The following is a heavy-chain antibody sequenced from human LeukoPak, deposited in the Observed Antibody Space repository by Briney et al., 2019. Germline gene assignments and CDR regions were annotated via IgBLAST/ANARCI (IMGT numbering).Heavy chain of an antibody. D-gene: IGHD4-23*01. CDR2: IIPILGIA. V-gene: IGHV1-69*02. CDR1: GGTFSSYT. Sequence: RASVKVSCKASGGTFSSYTISWVRQAPGQGLEWMGRIIPILGIANYAQKFQGRVTMTRDTSISTAYMELSRLRSDDTAVYYCAIATVVTILDYWGQGTLVTVSS. CDR3: AIATVVTILDY. J-gene: IGHJ4*02.